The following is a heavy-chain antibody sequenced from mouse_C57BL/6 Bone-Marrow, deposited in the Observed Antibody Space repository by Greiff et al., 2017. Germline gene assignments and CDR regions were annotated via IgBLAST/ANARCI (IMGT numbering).Heavy chain of an antibody. J-gene: IGHJ1*03. CDR1: GYTFTSYW. V-gene: IGHV1-7*01. Sequence: QVQLKQSGAELAKPGASVKLSCKASGYTFTSYWMHWVKQRPGQGLEWIGYINPSSGYNKYNQKFKDKATLTADKSSSTAYMQLSSLTYEDSAVYYCARKRDGSRGYWYFDVWGTGTTVTVSS. CDR3: ARKRDGSRGYWYFDV. D-gene: IGHD1-1*01. CDR2: INPSSGYN.